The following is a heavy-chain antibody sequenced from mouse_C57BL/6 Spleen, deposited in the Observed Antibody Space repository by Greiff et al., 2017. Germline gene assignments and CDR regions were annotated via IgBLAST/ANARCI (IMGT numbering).Heavy chain of an antibody. CDR2: IWTGGGT. CDR1: GFSLTSYA. D-gene: IGHD1-1*01. Sequence: VQGVESGPGLVAPSPSLSITCTVSGFSLTSYAISWVRQPPGKGLEWLGVIWTGGGTNYNSALKSRLSIRKDNSKSQVFLKMNSLQTDDTARYYCARSITTVVASYYYAMDNGVKGTSVTVSS. V-gene: IGHV2-9-1*01. CDR3: ARSITTVVASYYYAMDN. J-gene: IGHJ4*01.